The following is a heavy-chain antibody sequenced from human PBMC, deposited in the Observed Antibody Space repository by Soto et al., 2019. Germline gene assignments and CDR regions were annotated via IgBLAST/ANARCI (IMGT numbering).Heavy chain of an antibody. CDR3: AKDFGVPAAPFDY. D-gene: IGHD3-3*01. Sequence: SETLSLTCTVCGGAISTFYWTWIRQPPGKGLECIGSISNDGSTKYNPSLRSRVSMSLDASKNRFSLRLSSVTVADTAIYYCAKDFGVPAAPFDYWGQGILVTVS. V-gene: IGHV4-59*01. CDR1: GGAISTFY. J-gene: IGHJ4*02. CDR2: ISNDGST.